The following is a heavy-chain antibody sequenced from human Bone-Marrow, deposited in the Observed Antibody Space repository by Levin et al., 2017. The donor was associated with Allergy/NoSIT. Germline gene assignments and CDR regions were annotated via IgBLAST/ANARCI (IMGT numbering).Heavy chain of an antibody. Sequence: SGGSLRLSCTVSGGPMNTSYWNWIRQSPGKGLEWIGYVYYNGITNYNPSLKSRVSISIDTSRAQFSLSLTSVTAADTAVYYCARVPYYYDAAGFYFAFHIWGQGTPITVSS. CDR2: VYYNGIT. CDR1: GGPMNTSY. CDR3: ARVPYYYDAAGFYFAFHI. J-gene: IGHJ3*02. V-gene: IGHV4-59*01. D-gene: IGHD3-22*01.